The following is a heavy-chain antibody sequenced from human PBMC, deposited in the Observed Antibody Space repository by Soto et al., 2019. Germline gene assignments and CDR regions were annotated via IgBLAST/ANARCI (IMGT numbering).Heavy chain of an antibody. Sequence: SETLSLTCAVSGDSVTSNVWWSWVRQPPGKGLEWIGEAYHNGLTDYNPSLKSRVSMSVDTSKNEFSLKLTSLTAADTAIYYCARDAAVPGESDRFDYWGQGTLVTVPQ. V-gene: IGHV4-4*02. D-gene: IGHD6-19*01. J-gene: IGHJ4*02. CDR2: AYHNGLT. CDR3: ARDAAVPGESDRFDY. CDR1: GDSVTSNVW.